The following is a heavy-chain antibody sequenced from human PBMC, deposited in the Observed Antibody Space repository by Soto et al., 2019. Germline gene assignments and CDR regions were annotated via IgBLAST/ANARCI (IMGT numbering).Heavy chain of an antibody. D-gene: IGHD3-22*01. V-gene: IGHV3-11*06. J-gene: IGHJ4*02. CDR1: GFSFSDYY. CDR2: ISSTATYT. Sequence: QVQLVESGGGLVKPGGSLRLSCAASGFSFSDYYMNWIRQAPGKGLEWLSYISSTATYTNYADSVRGRFTISRDSAKNSLYLDMNGLGAEDTAVYYCARARLVVEGRFDYWGQGTLVTVSS. CDR3: ARARLVVEGRFDY.